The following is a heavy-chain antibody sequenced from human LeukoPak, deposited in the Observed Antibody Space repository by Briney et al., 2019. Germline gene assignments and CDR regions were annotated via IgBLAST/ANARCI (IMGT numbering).Heavy chain of an antibody. J-gene: IGHJ4*02. V-gene: IGHV4-31*03. CDR1: GGPISSGGYY. CDR2: IYYSGST. Sequence: SETLSLTCTVSGGPISSGGYYWSWIRQHPGKGLEWIGYIYYSGSTYYNPSLKSRVTISVDTSKNQFSLKLSSVTAADTAVYYCARDSYSGYDSGFDYWGQGTLVTVSS. CDR3: ARDSYSGYDSGFDY. D-gene: IGHD5-12*01.